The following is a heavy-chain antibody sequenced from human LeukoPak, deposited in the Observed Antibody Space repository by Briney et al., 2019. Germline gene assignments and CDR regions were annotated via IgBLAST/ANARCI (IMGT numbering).Heavy chain of an antibody. V-gene: IGHV4-34*01. CDR3: ARGLYSSSWRHFDY. D-gene: IGHD6-13*01. J-gene: IGHJ4*02. Sequence: SETLSLTCAVYGGSFSGYYWSWIRQPPGKGLEWIGEINHSGSTNYSPSLKSRVTISVDTSKNQFSLKLSSVTAADTAVYYCARGLYSSSWRHFDYWGQGTLVTVSS. CDR1: GGSFSGYY. CDR2: INHSGST.